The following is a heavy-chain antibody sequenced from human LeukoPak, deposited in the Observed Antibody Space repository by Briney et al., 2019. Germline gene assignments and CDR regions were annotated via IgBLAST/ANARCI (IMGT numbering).Heavy chain of an antibody. Sequence: PSETLSLTCAVYGGSFSGYYWGWIRQPPGKGLEWIGEINHTGSTNYNPSLKSRVTISVDTSRNQFSLKLSSVTAADTAVYYCARGRGSGWSRYWGQGTLVAVSS. CDR2: INHTGST. CDR1: GGSFSGYY. D-gene: IGHD6-19*01. J-gene: IGHJ4*02. V-gene: IGHV4-34*01. CDR3: ARGRGSGWSRY.